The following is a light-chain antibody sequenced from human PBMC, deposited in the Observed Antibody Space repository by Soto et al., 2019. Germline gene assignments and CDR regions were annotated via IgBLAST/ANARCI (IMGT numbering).Light chain of an antibody. CDR2: EVY. Sequence: QSALTQPASVSGSPGQSITISCTGTSSDVGGYNYVSWYQQHPGNAPKLLIYEVYKRPSGVPDRFSGSKSGNTASLTVSGLQPEDEADYYCTSFAGSDKLIFGGGTQLTVL. CDR3: TSFAGSDKLI. CDR1: SSDVGGYNY. J-gene: IGLJ2*01. V-gene: IGLV2-8*01.